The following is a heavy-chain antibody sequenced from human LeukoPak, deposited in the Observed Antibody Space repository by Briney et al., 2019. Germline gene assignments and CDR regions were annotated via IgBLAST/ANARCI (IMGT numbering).Heavy chain of an antibody. J-gene: IGHJ4*02. D-gene: IGHD2/OR15-2a*01. V-gene: IGHV3-74*01. CDR1: GFTFSSFW. CDR2: INRDGSST. CDR3: LRDVIR. Sequence: GGSLRLSCAASGFTFSSFWMYWVRQAPGKGPVWISRINRDGSSTDYADSVKGRFTISRDNAKNTLYLQMNSLRVDDTAVYHCLRDVIRRDQGTPVTVSS.